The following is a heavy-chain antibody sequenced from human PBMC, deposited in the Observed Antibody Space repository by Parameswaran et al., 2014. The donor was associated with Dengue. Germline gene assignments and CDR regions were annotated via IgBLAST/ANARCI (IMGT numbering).Heavy chain of an antibody. CDR2: IYYSGSI. D-gene: IGHD1-26*01. J-gene: IGHJ3*02. Sequence: WIRQPPGKGLEWIGYIYYSGSIYYNPSLKSRVTMSVDTSKNQFSLKLSSVTAVDTAVYYCARMGGDAFDIWGQGTMVTVSS. V-gene: IGHV4-28*02. CDR3: ARMGGDAFDI.